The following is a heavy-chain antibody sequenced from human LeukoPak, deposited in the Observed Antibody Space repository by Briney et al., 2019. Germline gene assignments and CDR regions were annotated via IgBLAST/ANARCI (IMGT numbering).Heavy chain of an antibody. D-gene: IGHD6-13*01. V-gene: IGHV4-34*01. J-gene: IGHJ6*03. Sequence: PSETLSLTCAVYGGSFSGYYWSWIRQPPGKGLEWIGEINHSGSTNYNPSLKSRVTISVDTSKNQFSLKLSSVTAADTAVYYCAGGPKGIYYYYYYYMDVWGKGTTVTVSS. CDR3: AGGPKGIYYYYYYYMDV. CDR2: INHSGST. CDR1: GGSFSGYY.